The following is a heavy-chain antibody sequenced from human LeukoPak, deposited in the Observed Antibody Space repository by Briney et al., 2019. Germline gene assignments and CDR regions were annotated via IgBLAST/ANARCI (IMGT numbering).Heavy chain of an antibody. V-gene: IGHV1-69*13. Sequence: ASVKVSCKASGGTFSSYAISWVRQAPGQGLEWMGGIIPIFGTANYAQKFQSRVTITADESTSTAYMELSSLRSEDTAMYYCARDPGYSSSWYYPLGYWGQGTLVTVSS. CDR3: ARDPGYSSSWYYPLGY. D-gene: IGHD6-13*01. CDR2: IIPIFGTA. CDR1: GGTFSSYA. J-gene: IGHJ4*02.